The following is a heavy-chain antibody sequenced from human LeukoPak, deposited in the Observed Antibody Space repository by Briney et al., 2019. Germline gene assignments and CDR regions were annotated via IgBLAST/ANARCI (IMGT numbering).Heavy chain of an antibody. V-gene: IGHV3-23*01. CDR2: ISGSGGST. D-gene: IGHD2-2*01. CDR1: GFTFSSYA. Sequence: PGASLRLSCAASGFTFSSYAMSWVRQAPGKGLEWVSAISGSGGSTYYADSVKGRFTISRDNSKNTLYLQMNSLRAEDTAVYYCAKGGYWSSTSCPPDYWGQGTLVTVSS. J-gene: IGHJ4*02. CDR3: AKGGYWSSTSCPPDY.